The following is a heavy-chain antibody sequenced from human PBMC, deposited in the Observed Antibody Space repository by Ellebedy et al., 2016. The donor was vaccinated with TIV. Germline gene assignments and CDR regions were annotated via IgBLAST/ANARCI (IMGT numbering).Heavy chain of an antibody. CDR2: IDPSNGGT. Sequence: ASVKVSXXASGYRLSRYYIHWMRQAPGRGLERMGVIDPSNGGTSYSQKFQGRLLVTTDTSTSTVYMDLSSLRFDDTAMYYCARYHSSGDDYWGQGTLVTVSS. V-gene: IGHV1-46*01. CDR1: GYRLSRYY. CDR3: ARYHSSGDDY. J-gene: IGHJ4*02. D-gene: IGHD3-22*01.